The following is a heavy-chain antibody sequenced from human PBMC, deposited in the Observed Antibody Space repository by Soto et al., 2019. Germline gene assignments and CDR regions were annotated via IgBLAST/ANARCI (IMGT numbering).Heavy chain of an antibody. CDR2: TSSSSYI. CDR3: ARDGPLGYYDSSGYYWTY. D-gene: IGHD3-22*01. V-gene: IGHV3-21*01. J-gene: IGHJ4*02. CDR1: GFTFSSYS. Sequence: GGSLRLSCAASGFTFSSYSMNWVRQAPGKGLEWVSSTSSSSYIYYADSVKGRFTISRDNAKNSLYLQMNSLRAEDTAVYYCARDGPLGYYDSSGYYWTYWGQGTLVTVSS.